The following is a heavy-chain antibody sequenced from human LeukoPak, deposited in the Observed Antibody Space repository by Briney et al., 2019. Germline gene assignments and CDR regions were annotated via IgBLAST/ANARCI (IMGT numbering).Heavy chain of an antibody. Sequence: ASVKVSCKASGYTFTGYYMHWVRQAPGQGLEWMGWINPNSGGTNYAQKFQGRVTMTRDTSISTAYMELSRLRSDDTAVYYCARDISPYYYDSSGYYSDYWGQGTLVTVSS. CDR1: GYTFTGYY. D-gene: IGHD3-22*01. V-gene: IGHV1-2*02. CDR3: ARDISPYYYDSSGYYSDY. J-gene: IGHJ4*02. CDR2: INPNSGGT.